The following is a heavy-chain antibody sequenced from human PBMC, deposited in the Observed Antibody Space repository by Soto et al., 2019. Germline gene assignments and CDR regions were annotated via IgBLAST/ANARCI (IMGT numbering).Heavy chain of an antibody. V-gene: IGHV2-70*12. J-gene: IGHJ6*02. Sequence: GSGPTLVNPTQTLTLTCTFSGFSLSTSGMCVSWIRQPPGKALEWLAPIDWDDDKYYSTSLKTRLTISKDSSKNQVVLTMTNMDPVDTATYYCARAGKYCTNGVCYPAARGYYYFGMDVWGQGTTVTVSS. CDR3: ARAGKYCTNGVCYPAARGYYYFGMDV. CDR2: IDWDDDK. D-gene: IGHD2-8*01. CDR1: GFSLSTSGMC.